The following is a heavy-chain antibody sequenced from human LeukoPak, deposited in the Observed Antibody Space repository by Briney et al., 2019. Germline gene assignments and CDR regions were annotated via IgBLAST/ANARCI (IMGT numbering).Heavy chain of an antibody. CDR1: GYTFTGYY. CDR3: ARRGYGSGSYEDY. J-gene: IGHJ4*02. Sequence: ASVKVSCKASGYTFTGYYMHWVRQAPGQGLEWMGWINPYSGGTNFAQKFQGRITMTRDTSTSTAYMELSRLRSDDTAVYYCARRGYGSGSYEDYWGQGTLLTVSS. CDR2: INPYSGGT. V-gene: IGHV1-2*02. D-gene: IGHD3-10*01.